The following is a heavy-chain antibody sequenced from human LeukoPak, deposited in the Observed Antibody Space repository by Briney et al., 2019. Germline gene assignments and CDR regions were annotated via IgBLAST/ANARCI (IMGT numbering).Heavy chain of an antibody. J-gene: IGHJ4*02. CDR1: GYTFTGNY. D-gene: IGHD3-10*01. V-gene: IGHV1-2*02. CDR3: AGSRPYYYGSAPDY. Sequence: ASVKVSCKASGYTFTGNYMHWVRQAPGQGLEWMGWINPNSGGTNYAQKFQGRVTMTRDTSISTAYMELSRLRSDDTAVYYCAGSRPYYYGSAPDYWGQGTLVTVSS. CDR2: INPNSGGT.